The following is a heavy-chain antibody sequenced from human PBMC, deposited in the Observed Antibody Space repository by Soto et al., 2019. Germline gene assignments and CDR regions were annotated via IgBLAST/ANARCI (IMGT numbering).Heavy chain of an antibody. CDR2: IIPIFGTA. V-gene: IGHV1-69*13. Sequence: ASVKVSCKASGGTFSSYAISWVRQAPGQGLEWMGGIIPIFGTANYAQKFQGRVTITADESTSTAYMELSSLRSEDTAVYYCARDLERPRYNWNDGNFDYWGQGTLVTVSS. CDR1: GGTFSSYA. CDR3: ARDLERPRYNWNDGNFDY. D-gene: IGHD1-20*01. J-gene: IGHJ4*02.